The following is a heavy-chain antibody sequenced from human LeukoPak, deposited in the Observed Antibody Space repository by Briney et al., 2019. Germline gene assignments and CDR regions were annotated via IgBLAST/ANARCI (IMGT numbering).Heavy chain of an antibody. V-gene: IGHV4-4*02. J-gene: IGHJ4*02. D-gene: IGHD3-10*01. CDR1: GGSISSSNW. Sequence: SETLSLTCAVSGGSISSSNWWSWVRQPPGKGLEWIGEIYHSGSTNYNPSLKSRVTISVDKSKNQFSLKLSSVTAADTAVYYCARVPLYYGSGSYYDYWGQGTLVTVSS. CDR3: ARVPLYYGSGSYYDY. CDR2: IYHSGST.